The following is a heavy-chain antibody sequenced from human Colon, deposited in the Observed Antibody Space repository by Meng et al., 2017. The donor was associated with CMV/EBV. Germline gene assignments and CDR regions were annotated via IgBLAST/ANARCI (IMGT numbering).Heavy chain of an antibody. D-gene: IGHD1-26*01. J-gene: IGHJ4*02. CDR1: GLTLNSNG. V-gene: IGHV3-30*19. CDR3: ARDPSLTWVAKRHDY. Sequence: GGSLRLSCAVSGLTLNSNGMHWVRQAPGKGLEWLALISYDGGDIYYADSVKGRFTISKDNSKNILYLEMNSLRREDTAVYYCARDPSLTWVAKRHDYWGQGTLVTVSS. CDR2: ISYDGGDI.